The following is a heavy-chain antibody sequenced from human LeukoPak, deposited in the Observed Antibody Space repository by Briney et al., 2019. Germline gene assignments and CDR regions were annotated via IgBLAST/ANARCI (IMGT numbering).Heavy chain of an antibody. CDR3: AREGAILGVVIIDYYYGMDV. D-gene: IGHD3-3*01. CDR2: ISYDGSNK. Sequence: PGRSLRLSCAASGFTFSSYAMHWVRQAPGKRLEWVAVISYDGSNKYYADSVKGRFTISRDNSKSTLYLQMNSLRAEDTAVYYCAREGAILGVVIIDYYYGMDVWGQGTTVTVSS. CDR1: GFTFSSYA. V-gene: IGHV3-30-3*01. J-gene: IGHJ6*02.